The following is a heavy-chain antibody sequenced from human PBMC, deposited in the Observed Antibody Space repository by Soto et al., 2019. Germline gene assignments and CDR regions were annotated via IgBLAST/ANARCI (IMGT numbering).Heavy chain of an antibody. CDR2: ISSGGST. Sequence: EVQLLESGGGLVQPGGSLRLSCAASGFTFSNYVMSWVRQAPGKGLEWVSAISSGGSTYYADSFKGRLTISRDNANHGLYLETHSLRAEATALYSSSKSRAAAGQSPTTFDSRAQGPLVTAS. J-gene: IGHJ4*02. CDR3: SKSRAAAGQSPTTFDS. CDR1: GFTFSNYV. D-gene: IGHD6-25*01. V-gene: IGHV3-23*01.